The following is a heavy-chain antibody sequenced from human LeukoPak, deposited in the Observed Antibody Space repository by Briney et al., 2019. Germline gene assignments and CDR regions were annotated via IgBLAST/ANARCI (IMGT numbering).Heavy chain of an antibody. D-gene: IGHD3-3*01. CDR1: GGSISRSSYY. CDR3: ARQGLFLTIYLSSDQWFDP. V-gene: IGHV4-39*01. J-gene: IGHJ5*02. Sequence: PSETLSLTCTVSGGSISRSSYYWAWLRQPPGKGLEWIGSIYYSGDTYNNPSLKSRVAISFDTFENHVSWKVTCATSAGTAVYYSARQGLFLTIYLSSDQWFDPWGQGTLVTVSS. CDR2: IYYSGDT.